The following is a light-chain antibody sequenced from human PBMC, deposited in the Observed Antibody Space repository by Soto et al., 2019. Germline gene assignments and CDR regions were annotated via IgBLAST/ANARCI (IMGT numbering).Light chain of an antibody. V-gene: IGKV3-20*01. J-gene: IGKJ4*01. CDR2: GAS. CDR3: QQYGSSPLT. CDR1: QSVSSSY. Sequence: EIVLTQSPGTLSLSPGERATLSCRASQSVSSSYLAWYQQKPGQAPRLLIYGASSRATGILDRFSGSGSGTDFTLTISRLEPEDFVVYYCQQYGSSPLTFGGGTKVEIK.